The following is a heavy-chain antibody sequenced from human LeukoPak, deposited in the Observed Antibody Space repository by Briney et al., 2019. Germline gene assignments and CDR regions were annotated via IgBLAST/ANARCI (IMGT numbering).Heavy chain of an antibody. CDR3: AAAVEGYCSSTSCVKNYYYYGMDV. V-gene: IGHV1-58*02. CDR2: IVVGSGNT. Sequence: ASVKVSCKAPGFTFTSSAMQWVRQARGQRLEWIGWIVVGSGNTNYAQKFQERVTITRDMSTSTAYMELSSLRSEDTAVYYCAAAVEGYCSSTSCVKNYYYYGMDVWGQGTTVTVSS. D-gene: IGHD2-2*01. CDR1: GFTFTSSA. J-gene: IGHJ6*02.